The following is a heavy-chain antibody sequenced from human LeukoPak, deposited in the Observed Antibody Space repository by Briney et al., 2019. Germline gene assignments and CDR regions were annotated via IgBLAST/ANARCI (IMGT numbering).Heavy chain of an antibody. CDR3: AREKFEGATPYFDY. Sequence: AGSLRLSCAASGFTFSSYSMNWVRQAPGKGLEWVSSISSSSSYIYYADSVKGRFTISRDNAKNSLYLQMNSLRAEDTAVYYCAREKFEGATPYFDYWGQGTLVTVSS. J-gene: IGHJ4*02. CDR1: GFTFSSYS. V-gene: IGHV3-21*01. D-gene: IGHD1-26*01. CDR2: ISSSSSYI.